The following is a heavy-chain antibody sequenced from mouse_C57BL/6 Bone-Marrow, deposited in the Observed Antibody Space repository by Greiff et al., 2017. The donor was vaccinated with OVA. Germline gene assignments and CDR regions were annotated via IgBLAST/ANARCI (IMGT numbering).Heavy chain of an antibody. CDR1: GYTFTSYW. J-gene: IGHJ4*01. V-gene: IGHV1-55*01. CDR2: IYPGSGST. Sequence: QVQLQQPGAELVKPGASVKMSCKASGYTFTSYWITWVKQRPGQGLEWIGDIYPGSGSTNYNEKFKSKATLTVDTSSSTAYMQLSSRTSEDSAVYYCAREDSSGYYAMDYWGQGTSVTVSS. CDR3: AREDSSGYYAMDY. D-gene: IGHD3-2*02.